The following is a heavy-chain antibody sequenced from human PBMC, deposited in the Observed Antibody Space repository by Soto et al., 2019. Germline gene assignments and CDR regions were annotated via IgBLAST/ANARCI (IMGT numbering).Heavy chain of an antibody. Sequence: GASVKVSCKASGYIFINYYMHWVLKAPGQGLEWMAKINPSGGSTNYAQKFQGRITITRDRSTSTVFMDLSGLRSQDTAVYFCARGNNYFSGTYAKIDYWGQGTLVTVSS. V-gene: IGHV1-46*01. D-gene: IGHD3-10*01. CDR1: GYIFINYY. CDR3: ARGNNYFSGTYAKIDY. CDR2: INPSGGST. J-gene: IGHJ4*02.